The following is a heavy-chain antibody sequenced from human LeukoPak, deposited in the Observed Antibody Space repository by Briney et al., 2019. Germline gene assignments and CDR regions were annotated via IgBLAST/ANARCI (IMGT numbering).Heavy chain of an antibody. J-gene: IGHJ4*02. CDR3: ARLYYYGSGSYMDY. Sequence: SQTLSLTCTVSGGSISSGGYYWSWIRQHPGKGLEWIGYIYYSGSTNYNPSLKSRVTISVDTSKNQFSLKLSSVTAADTAVYYCARLYYYGSGSYMDYWGQGTLVTVSS. CDR2: IYYSGST. D-gene: IGHD3-10*01. V-gene: IGHV4-31*03. CDR1: GGSISSGGYY.